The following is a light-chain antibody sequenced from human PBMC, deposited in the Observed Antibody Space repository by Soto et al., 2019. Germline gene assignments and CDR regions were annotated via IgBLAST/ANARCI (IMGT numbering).Light chain of an antibody. V-gene: IGLV4-60*02. CDR1: SGHSSYI. CDR3: ETWDGNTRV. J-gene: IGLJ1*01. CDR2: LEGSGSY. Sequence: QSVLTQSSSASASLGSSVKLICTLSSGHSSYIIAWHQQQPGKAPRYLMNLEGSGSYNRGSGVPDRFSGSSSGADRYLTISNLQFEDEADYYCETWDGNTRVFGTGTKVTVL.